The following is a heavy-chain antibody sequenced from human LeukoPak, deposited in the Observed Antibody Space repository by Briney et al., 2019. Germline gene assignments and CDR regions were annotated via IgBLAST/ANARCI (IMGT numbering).Heavy chain of an antibody. CDR2: ISGSGGST. CDR3: ARAARDERFGDSRYYFDY. CDR1: GFTFGSYA. V-gene: IGHV3-23*01. Sequence: PGGSLRLSCAASGFTFGSYAMSWVRQAPGKGLEWVSAISGSGGSTYYADSVKGRFTISRDNSKNTLYLQMNSLRAEDTAVYYCARAARDERFGDSRYYFDYWGQGTLVTVSS. J-gene: IGHJ4*02. D-gene: IGHD3-10*01.